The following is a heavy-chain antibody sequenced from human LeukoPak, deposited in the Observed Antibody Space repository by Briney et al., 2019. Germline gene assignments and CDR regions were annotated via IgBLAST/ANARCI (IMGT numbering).Heavy chain of an antibody. D-gene: IGHD2-2*02. CDR1: GFTFSSYG. V-gene: IGHV3-30*18. Sequence: GGSLRLSCAASGFTFSSYGMHWVRQAPGKGLEWVAVISYDGSNKYYADSVKGRFTISSDNSKNTLYLQMNSLRAEETAVYYCAKDIVVVPAAILRGDYYYYYGMDVWGQGTTVTVSS. CDR2: ISYDGSNK. CDR3: AKDIVVVPAAILRGDYYYYYGMDV. J-gene: IGHJ6*02.